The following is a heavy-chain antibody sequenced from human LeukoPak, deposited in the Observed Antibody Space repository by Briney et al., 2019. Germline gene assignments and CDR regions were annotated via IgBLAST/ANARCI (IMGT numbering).Heavy chain of an antibody. CDR2: IYYSGST. CDR1: GGSVSSGSYY. D-gene: IGHD6-25*01. J-gene: IGHJ6*02. V-gene: IGHV4-61*01. Sequence: SETLSLTCTVSGGSVSSGSYYWSWIRQPPGKGLEWIGYIYYSGSTNYNPSLKSRVTISVDTSKNQFSLKLSSVTAADTAVYYCARDIPAAWDGMDVWGQGTTVTVSS. CDR3: ARDIPAAWDGMDV.